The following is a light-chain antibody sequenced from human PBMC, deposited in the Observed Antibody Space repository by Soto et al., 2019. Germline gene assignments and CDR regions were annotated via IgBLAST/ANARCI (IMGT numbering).Light chain of an antibody. V-gene: IGKV1-8*01. Sequence: AIRMTQSPSSFSASTGDRVTITCRASQGISSHLALYQVKPGKDPRLLIYTASYLESGVPSRFSGSGSGTDFTLTISSLQSEDFAVYYCQQYFSYPLTFGGGTKVEIK. CDR3: QQYFSYPLT. CDR1: QGISSH. J-gene: IGKJ4*01. CDR2: TAS.